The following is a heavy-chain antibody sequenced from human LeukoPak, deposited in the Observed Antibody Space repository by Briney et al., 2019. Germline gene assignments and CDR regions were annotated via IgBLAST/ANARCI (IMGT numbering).Heavy chain of an antibody. CDR2: ISSSGGTI. J-gene: IGHJ4*02. V-gene: IGHV3-11*01. CDR3: ARGPVSSSGFFAY. Sequence: GGSLRLSCAASGFTFSDYHMSWIRQAPGKGLEWVSYISSSGGTISYADSVKGRFTISRDNAKNSLYLQMNSLRAEDTAVYYCARGPVSSSGFFAYWGQGTLVTVSS. CDR1: GFTFSDYH. D-gene: IGHD6-19*01.